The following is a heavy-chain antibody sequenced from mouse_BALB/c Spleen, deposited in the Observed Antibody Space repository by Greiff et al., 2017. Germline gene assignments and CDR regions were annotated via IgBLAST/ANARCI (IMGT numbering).Heavy chain of an antibody. J-gene: IGHJ4*01. Sequence: VQLQESGPGLVAPSQSLSITCTVSGFSLTSYGVHWVRQPPGKGLEWLGVIWAGGSTNYNSALMSRLSISKDNSKSQVFLKMNSLQTDDTAMYYCAREGYYRDDDGYYAMDYWGQGTSVTVSS. CDR1: GFSLTSYG. D-gene: IGHD2-14*01. CDR3: AREGYYRDDDGYYAMDY. CDR2: IWAGGST. V-gene: IGHV2-9*02.